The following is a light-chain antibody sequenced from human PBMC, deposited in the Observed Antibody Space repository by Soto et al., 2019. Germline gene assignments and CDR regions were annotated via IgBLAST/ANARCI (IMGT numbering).Light chain of an antibody. V-gene: IGLV2-8*01. CDR1: SSDVGGYNY. J-gene: IGLJ2*01. CDR3: SSYAGSNTPVI. Sequence: QSALTQPPSASGSPGQSVTISCTGTSSDVGGYNYVSWYQQHPGKAPKVLIFEVSRRPSGVPDRFSGSKSGNTASLTVSGLQADDEADYYCSSYAGSNTPVIFGGGTKLTVL. CDR2: EVS.